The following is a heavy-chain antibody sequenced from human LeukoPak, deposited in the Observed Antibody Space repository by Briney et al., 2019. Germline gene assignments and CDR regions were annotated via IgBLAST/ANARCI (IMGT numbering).Heavy chain of an antibody. CDR3: ARVLSGSWDWFDP. V-gene: IGHV3-74*01. J-gene: IGHJ5*02. Sequence: GGSLRLSCAASGFTFSSYSMNWVRQAPGKGLVWVSRINTDGSRITYADSVKGRFTISRDNAMNTVYLQMNSLRAEDTAVYYCARVLSGSWDWFDPWGQGTLVTVSS. CDR2: INTDGSRI. CDR1: GFTFSSYS. D-gene: IGHD3-22*01.